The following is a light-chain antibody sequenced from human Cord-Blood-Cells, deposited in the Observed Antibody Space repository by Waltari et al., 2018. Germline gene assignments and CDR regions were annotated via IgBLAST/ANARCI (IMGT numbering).Light chain of an antibody. Sequence: IQLTQSPSLLPASFGDRVTITCRASQGISSYLAWYQQKPGNAPKLLISAASTWQSGVPSKLSGSGSGAEFTLTISSLQPEDFATDYCQQRNSYPITFGQGTRLEIK. CDR2: AAS. V-gene: IGKV1-9*01. CDR1: QGISSY. J-gene: IGKJ5*01. CDR3: QQRNSYPIT.